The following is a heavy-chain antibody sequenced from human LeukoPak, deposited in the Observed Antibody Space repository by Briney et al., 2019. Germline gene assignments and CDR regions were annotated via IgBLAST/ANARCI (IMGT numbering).Heavy chain of an antibody. CDR3: ARVSGSSSSRDWFDP. CDR1: GYTFTGYY. Sequence: ASVKVSCKASGYTFTGYYMHRVRQAPGQGLEWMGWINPNSGGTNYAQKFQGRVTMTRDTSISTAYMELSRLRSDDTAVYYCARVSGSSSSRDWFDPWGQGTLVTVSS. D-gene: IGHD6-6*01. V-gene: IGHV1-2*02. J-gene: IGHJ5*02. CDR2: INPNSGGT.